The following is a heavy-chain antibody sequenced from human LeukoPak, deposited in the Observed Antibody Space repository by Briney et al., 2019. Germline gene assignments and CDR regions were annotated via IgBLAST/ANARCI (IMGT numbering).Heavy chain of an antibody. D-gene: IGHD3-3*01. CDR3: ARDQYDFWSAYGFDY. J-gene: IGHJ4*02. CDR1: GFTFSSHA. CDR2: ISGSDGST. Sequence: PGGSLRLSCAASGFTFSSHAMTWVRQAPGKGLEWVSGISGSDGSTYYADSVVGRFTISRDNSKSTLYLQMNRLRADDTAIYYCARDQYDFWSAYGFDYWGRGTLVTVSS. V-gene: IGHV3-23*01.